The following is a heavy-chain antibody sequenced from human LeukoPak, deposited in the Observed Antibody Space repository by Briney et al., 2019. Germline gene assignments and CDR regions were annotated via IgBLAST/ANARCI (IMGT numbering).Heavy chain of an antibody. CDR2: NNPSGGST. D-gene: IGHD6-13*01. V-gene: IGHV1-46*01. CDR1: GGTFSSYA. Sequence: ASVKVSCKASGGTFSSYAISWVRQAPGQGLEWMGINNPSGGSTSYAQKFQGRVTMTRDTSTSTVYMELSSLRSEDTAVYYCARVDGKQQSSGMDVWGQGTTVTVSS. CDR3: ARVDGKQQSSGMDV. J-gene: IGHJ6*02.